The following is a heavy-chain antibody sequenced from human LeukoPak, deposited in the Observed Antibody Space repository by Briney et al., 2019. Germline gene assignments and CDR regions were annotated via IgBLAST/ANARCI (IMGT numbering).Heavy chain of an antibody. CDR1: GFTFSSYG. J-gene: IGHJ4*02. Sequence: GGSLRLSCVASGFTFSSYGMHWVRQAPGKGLEWVAVISYDGSNKYYADSVKGRFTISRDNSKNTLYPQMNSLRAEDTAVYYCAREGIAAAPGDYWGQGTLVTVSS. D-gene: IGHD6-13*01. CDR3: AREGIAAAPGDY. CDR2: ISYDGSNK. V-gene: IGHV3-30*03.